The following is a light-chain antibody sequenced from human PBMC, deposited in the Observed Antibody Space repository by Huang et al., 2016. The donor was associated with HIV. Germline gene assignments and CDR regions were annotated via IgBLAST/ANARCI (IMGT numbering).Light chain of an antibody. V-gene: IGKV3-11*01. CDR1: QNINTY. CDR3: QQRSSWPLT. J-gene: IGKJ4*01. Sequence: EIVLTQSPVTRSMSPGQRATLSCRASQNINTYLACYQQTPGQAPRVLIYDASNRATGIPAMFSGSGSGTDFTLTISSLEPEDFVVYFCQQRSSWPLTFGGGTTIEIK. CDR2: DAS.